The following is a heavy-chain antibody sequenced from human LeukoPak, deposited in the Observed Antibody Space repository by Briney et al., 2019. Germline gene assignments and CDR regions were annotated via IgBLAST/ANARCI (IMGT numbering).Heavy chain of an antibody. CDR1: GFTFSSYG. J-gene: IGHJ4*02. CDR2: ISGSGGST. CDR3: ARAGLYNWNYEGTAYFDY. D-gene: IGHD1-7*01. V-gene: IGHV3-23*01. Sequence: GGSLRLSCAASGFTFSSYGMGWVRQAPGKGLEWVSAISGSGGSTYYADSVKGRFTISRDNSKNSLYLQMNSLRAEDTALYYCARAGLYNWNYEGTAYFDYWGQGTLVTVSS.